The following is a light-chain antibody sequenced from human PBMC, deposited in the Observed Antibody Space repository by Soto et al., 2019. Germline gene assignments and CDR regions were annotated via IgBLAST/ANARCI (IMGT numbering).Light chain of an antibody. Sequence: QSALTQPASVSGSPGQSITISCTGTGRDIGGYNYVSWYQQYPGKAPKLMIYEVANRPSGISNRFSGSKSANTASLSISGLQPEDEADYYCSSYRSSSTLQVFGGGSKVTVL. J-gene: IGLJ2*01. CDR1: GRDIGGYNY. CDR3: SSYRSSSTLQV. V-gene: IGLV2-14*01. CDR2: EVA.